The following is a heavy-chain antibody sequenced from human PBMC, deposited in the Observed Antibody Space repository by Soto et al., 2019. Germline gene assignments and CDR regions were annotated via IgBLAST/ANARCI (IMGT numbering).Heavy chain of an antibody. V-gene: IGHV3-23*01. J-gene: IGHJ4*02. CDR1: GFTFSSYA. Sequence: GGSLRLSCAASGFTFSSYAMSWVRQAPGKGLEWVSAISGSGGSTYYADSVKGRFTVSRDNSKNTLYLQMNSLRAEDTAVYYCAKVEDSRGSPLGYWGQGTLVTVSS. CDR3: AKVEDSRGSPLGY. D-gene: IGHD3-22*01. CDR2: ISGSGGST.